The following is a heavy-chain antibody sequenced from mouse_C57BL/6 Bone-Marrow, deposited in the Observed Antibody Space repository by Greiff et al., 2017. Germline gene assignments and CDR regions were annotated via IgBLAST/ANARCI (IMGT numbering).Heavy chain of an antibody. CDR3: ARKITTVVARGYAMDY. CDR2: IWSGGST. D-gene: IGHD1-1*01. Sequence: VMLVESGPGLVQPSQSLSITCTVSGFSLTSYGVHWVRQSPGKGLEWLGVIWSGGSTDYNAAFISRLSISKDNSKSQVFFKMNSLQADDTAIYYCARKITTVVARGYAMDYWGQGTSVTVSS. V-gene: IGHV2-2*01. J-gene: IGHJ4*01. CDR1: GFSLTSYG.